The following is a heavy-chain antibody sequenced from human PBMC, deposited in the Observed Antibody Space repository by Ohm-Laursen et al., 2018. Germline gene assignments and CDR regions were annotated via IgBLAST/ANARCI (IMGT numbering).Heavy chain of an antibody. CDR1: GGSISSPW. D-gene: IGHD2-2*01. J-gene: IGHJ5*02. Sequence: SETLSLTCTVSGGSISSPWGSWIRQHPGKGLEWIGYIYYSGSTYYNPSLKSLVTISVDTSKNQFSLKLSSVTAADTAVYYCARARGTSQSHFDPWGQGTLVTVSS. CDR2: IYYSGST. CDR3: ARARGTSQSHFDP. V-gene: IGHV4-59*06.